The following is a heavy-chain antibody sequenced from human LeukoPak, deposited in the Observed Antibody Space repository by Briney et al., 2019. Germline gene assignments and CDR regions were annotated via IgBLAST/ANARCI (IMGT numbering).Heavy chain of an antibody. CDR2: ITKTGNSK. D-gene: IGHD3-9*01. V-gene: IGHV3-48*03. CDR3: VREGSLDDFDY. CDR1: GFTFSNYE. J-gene: IGHJ4*02. Sequence: GGSLRLSCVASGFTFSNYEMNWVRQAPGKVPEWVSYITKTGNSKYYADSVKGRFTVSRDDANKSLYLQMDSLGAEDTAVYYCVREGSLDDFDYWGQGTLVTVSS.